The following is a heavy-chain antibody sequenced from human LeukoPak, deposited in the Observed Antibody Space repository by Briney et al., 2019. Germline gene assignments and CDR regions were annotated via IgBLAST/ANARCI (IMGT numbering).Heavy chain of an antibody. V-gene: IGHV1-18*01. CDR3: ARDHGDIVVVTAIQGLSWFDP. CDR1: GYTFTSYG. CDR2: ISAYNGNT. Sequence: ASVKVSRKASGYTFTSYGISWVRQAPGQGLEWMGWISAYNGNTNYAQKLQGRVTMTTDTSTSTAYMELRSLRSDDTAVYYCARDHGDIVVVTAIQGLSWFDPWGQGTLVTVSS. D-gene: IGHD2-21*02. J-gene: IGHJ5*02.